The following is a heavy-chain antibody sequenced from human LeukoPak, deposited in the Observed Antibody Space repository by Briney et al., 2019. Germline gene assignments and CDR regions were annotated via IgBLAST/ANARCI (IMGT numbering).Heavy chain of an antibody. CDR2: ISSSGSTI. CDR3: ARGLVVVTASSGADNYYYYYGMDV. J-gene: IGHJ6*02. D-gene: IGHD2-21*02. CDR1: GFTFSSYE. V-gene: IGHV3-48*03. Sequence: GGSLRLSCAASGFTFSSYEMNWVRQAPGKGLEGVSYISSSGSTIYYADSVKGRFTISRDNAKNSLYLQMNSLRAEDTAVYYCARGLVVVTASSGADNYYYYYGMDVWGQGTTVTVSS.